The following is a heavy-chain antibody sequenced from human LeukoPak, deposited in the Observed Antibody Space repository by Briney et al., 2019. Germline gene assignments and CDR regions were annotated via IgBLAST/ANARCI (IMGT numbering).Heavy chain of an antibody. V-gene: IGHV1-2*06. CDR3: ARERKITIFGVACDY. J-gene: IGHJ4*02. CDR2: INPNGGGT. Sequence: ASVKVSCKASGYTFTGYYMHWVRQAPGQRLEWMGRINPNGGGTNYAQKFQGRVTMTSDTSISTAYMELSRLRSDDTAVYYCARERKITIFGVACDYWGQGTLVTVSS. D-gene: IGHD3-3*01. CDR1: GYTFTGYY.